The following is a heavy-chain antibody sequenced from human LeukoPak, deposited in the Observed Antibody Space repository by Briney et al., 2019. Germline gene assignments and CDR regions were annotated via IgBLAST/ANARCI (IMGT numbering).Heavy chain of an antibody. D-gene: IGHD6-19*01. CDR3: ARGVWYSSGWYFPVGY. Sequence: ASVKVSCKASGYTFTGYCMHWVRQAPGQGLEWMGRIIPILGTANYAQKFQGRVTITTDESTSTAYMELSSLRSEDTAVYYCARGVWYSSGWYFPVGYWGQGTLVTVSS. CDR1: GYTFTGYC. CDR2: IIPILGTA. J-gene: IGHJ4*02. V-gene: IGHV1-69*11.